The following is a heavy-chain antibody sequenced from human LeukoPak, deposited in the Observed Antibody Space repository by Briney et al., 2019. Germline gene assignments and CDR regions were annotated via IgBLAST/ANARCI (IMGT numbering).Heavy chain of an antibody. Sequence: PGGSLRLSCAASGFTFSSYSMNWVRQAPGKGLEWVSSISSSSSYKYYTDSVKGRFTISRDNAKNSLYLQMNSLRAEDTAVYYCARSAAGTYYWGQGTLVTVSS. CDR3: ARSAAGTYY. V-gene: IGHV3-21*01. J-gene: IGHJ4*02. D-gene: IGHD1-1*01. CDR2: ISSSSSYK. CDR1: GFTFSSYS.